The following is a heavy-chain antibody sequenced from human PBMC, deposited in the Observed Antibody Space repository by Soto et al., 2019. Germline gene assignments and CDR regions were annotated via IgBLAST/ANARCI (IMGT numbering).Heavy chain of an antibody. J-gene: IGHJ4*01. D-gene: IGHD3-22*01. CDR3: ARMRGYYDSSGYDY. CDR1: GFTFSDYY. V-gene: IGHV3-11*01. Sequence: GGSLRLSCAACGFTFSDYYMTWVRQAPGKGLEWLSYISGGGGSTIYYADSVEGRFTISRDNARNSVFLQMNSLRVDDTAVYYCARMRGYYDSSGYDYWGHGTLVTVSS. CDR2: ISGGGGSTI.